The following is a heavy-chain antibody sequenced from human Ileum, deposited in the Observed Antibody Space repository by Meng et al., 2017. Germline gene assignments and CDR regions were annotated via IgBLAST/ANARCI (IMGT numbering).Heavy chain of an antibody. CDR2: IYYDGSS. Sequence: QVQLQESGPGLVKPSQTLSLTCSVSNVSPTNVNNYWNWIRQAPGQALEHIGYIYYDGSSYATPSLKSRVTMSIDTSTNQFSLRLDSVTAADTAVYYCAREFYVDTAMVIDSWGPGALVTVSS. V-gene: IGHV4-30-4*01. D-gene: IGHD5-18*01. CDR3: AREFYVDTAMVIDS. CDR1: NVSPTNVNNY. J-gene: IGHJ4*02.